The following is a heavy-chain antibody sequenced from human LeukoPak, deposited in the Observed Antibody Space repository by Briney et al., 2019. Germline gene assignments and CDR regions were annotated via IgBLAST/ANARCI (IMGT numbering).Heavy chain of an antibody. V-gene: IGHV4-59*01. CDR2: IYYSGST. Sequence: PSETLSLTCTVSGGSISSYYWSWIRQPPGKGLEWIGCIYYSGSTNYNPSLKSRVTISVDTSRNQFSLKLSSVTAADTAVYYCARAQGETYYYGSGSYVYYFDYWGQGTLVTVSS. D-gene: IGHD3-10*01. CDR3: ARAQGETYYYGSGSYVYYFDY. CDR1: GGSISSYY. J-gene: IGHJ4*02.